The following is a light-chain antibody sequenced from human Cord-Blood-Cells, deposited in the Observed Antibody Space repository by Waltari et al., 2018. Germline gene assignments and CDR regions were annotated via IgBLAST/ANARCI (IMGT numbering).Light chain of an antibody. Sequence: QPVLTQPPPASGTRGQRVNISGSGSGSNIGSNTVNWYQQLPGTAPKLLIYSNNQRPSGVPDRFSGSKSGTSASLAISGLQSEDEADYYCAAWDDSLNGPVFGGGTKLTVL. J-gene: IGLJ3*02. CDR1: GSNIGSNT. V-gene: IGLV1-44*01. CDR3: AAWDDSLNGPV. CDR2: SNN.